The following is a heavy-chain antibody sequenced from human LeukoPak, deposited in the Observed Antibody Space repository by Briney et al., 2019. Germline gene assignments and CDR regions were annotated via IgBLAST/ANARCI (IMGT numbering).Heavy chain of an antibody. Sequence: ASVKVSCKASGYTFTGYYMHWVRQAPGQGLEWMGWINPNSGGTNYAQKFQGRVTMTKDTSISTAYMELSRLRSDDTAVYYCARGPLGIVVVPAAPPHPWGQGTLVTVSS. CDR1: GYTFTGYY. J-gene: IGHJ5*02. CDR2: INPNSGGT. D-gene: IGHD2-2*03. V-gene: IGHV1-2*02. CDR3: ARGPLGIVVVPAAPPHP.